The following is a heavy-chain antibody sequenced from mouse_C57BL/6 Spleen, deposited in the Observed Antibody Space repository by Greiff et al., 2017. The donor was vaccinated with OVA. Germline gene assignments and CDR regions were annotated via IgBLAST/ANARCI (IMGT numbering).Heavy chain of an antibody. V-gene: IGHV1-15*01. CDR3: TRRGRGYWYFDV. CDR1: GYTFTDYE. CDR2: IDPETGGT. J-gene: IGHJ1*03. Sequence: QVQLQQSGAELVRPGASVTLSCKASGYTFTDYEMHWVKQTPVHGLEWIGAIDPETGGTAYNQKFKGKAILTADKSSSTAYMELRSLTAEDSAVYYGTRRGRGYWYFDVWGTGTTVTVSS.